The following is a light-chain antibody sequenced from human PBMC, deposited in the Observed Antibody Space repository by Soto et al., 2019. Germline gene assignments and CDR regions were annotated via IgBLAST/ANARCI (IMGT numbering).Light chain of an antibody. J-gene: IGLJ1*01. Sequence: QSALTQPASVSGSPGQSIAISCTGTSSDVGGYSYVSWYQQQPGKAPKLVISDVSNRPSGVSDRFSGSKSGNTASLTISGLQNEEEADYYCASYTTSSNYVFGTGTQLTVL. V-gene: IGLV2-14*01. CDR2: DVS. CDR1: SSDVGGYSY. CDR3: ASYTTSSNYV.